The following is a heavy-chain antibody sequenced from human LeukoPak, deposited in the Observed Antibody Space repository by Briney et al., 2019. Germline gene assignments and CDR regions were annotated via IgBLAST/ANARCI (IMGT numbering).Heavy chain of an antibody. D-gene: IGHD2-15*01. CDR3: AKATIPPYCSGGSCYPYYFDY. V-gene: IGHV3-9*01. CDR1: GFTLDDYA. J-gene: IGHJ4*02. CDR2: LSWNSGSI. Sequence: GGSLRLSCAASGFTLDDYAMHWVRQAPGKGLEWVSGLSWNSGSIGYADSVKGRFTISRDNAKNSLYLQMNSLRAEDTALYYCAKATIPPYCSGGSCYPYYFDYWGQGTLVTVSS.